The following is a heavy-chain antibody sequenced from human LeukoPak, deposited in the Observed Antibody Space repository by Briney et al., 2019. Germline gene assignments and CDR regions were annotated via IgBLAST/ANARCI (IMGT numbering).Heavy chain of an antibody. Sequence: ASVKVSCKASGYTFTSYGISWVRQAPGQGLEWMGWISAYNGNTNYAQKLQGRVTMTTDTCMSTAYMELRRLRCDDTAVDCCSRWGDYGSEKNYFDYWGQGTLVTVSS. CDR1: GYTFTSYG. CDR2: ISAYNGNT. J-gene: IGHJ4*02. D-gene: IGHD3-10*01. V-gene: IGHV1-18*04. CDR3: SRWGDYGSEKNYFDY.